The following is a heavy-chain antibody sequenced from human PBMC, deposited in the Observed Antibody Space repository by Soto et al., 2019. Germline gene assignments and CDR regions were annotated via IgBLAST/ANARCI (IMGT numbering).Heavy chain of an antibody. V-gene: IGHV2-5*02. J-gene: IGHJ4*02. CDR3: AQRNTPYTCRYVLFDS. CDR2: IYWDDDR. D-gene: IGHD3-16*01. Sequence: SCPTLVNPTQTLTLTCTFSGFSLSTSGVGVGWIRQPPGEALEWLALIYWDDDRRYNPSLKSRLAITKDTSKNQVVLTMYNMDPVETVTDHCAQRNTPYTCRYVLFDSWGQGTRVTVSS. CDR1: GFSLSTSGVG.